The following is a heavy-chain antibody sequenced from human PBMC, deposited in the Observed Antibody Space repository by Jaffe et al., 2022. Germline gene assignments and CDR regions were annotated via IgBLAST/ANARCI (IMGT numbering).Heavy chain of an antibody. V-gene: IGHV3-7*05. CDR1: GFTFSSYW. CDR2: IKQDGSEK. CDR3: ARDPPGFGDYFDY. J-gene: IGHJ4*02. D-gene: IGHD3-16*01. Sequence: EVQLVESGGGLVQPGGSLRLSCAASGFTFSSYWMSWVRQAPGKGLEWVANIKQDGSEKYYVDSVKGRFTISRDNAKNSLYLQMNSLRAEDTAVYYCARDPPGFGDYFDYWGQGTLVTVSS.